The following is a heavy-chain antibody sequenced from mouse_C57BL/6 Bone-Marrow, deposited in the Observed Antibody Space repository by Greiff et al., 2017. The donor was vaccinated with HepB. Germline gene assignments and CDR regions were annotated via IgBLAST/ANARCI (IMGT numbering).Heavy chain of an antibody. CDR2: ISDGGSYT. D-gene: IGHD1-1*01. V-gene: IGHV5-4*01. J-gene: IGHJ1*03. CDR3: AREPSYYYGSSYRDFDV. CDR1: GFTFSSYA. Sequence: EVQGVESGGGLVKPGGSLKLSCAASGFTFSSYAMSWVRQTPEKRLEWVATISDGGSYTYYPDNVKGRFTISRDNAKNNLYLQMSHLKSEDTAMYYCAREPSYYYGSSYRDFDVWGTGTTVTVSS.